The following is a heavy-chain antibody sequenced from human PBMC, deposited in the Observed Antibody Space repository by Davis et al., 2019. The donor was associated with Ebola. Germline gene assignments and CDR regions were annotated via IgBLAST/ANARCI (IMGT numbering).Heavy chain of an antibody. V-gene: IGHV3-9*01. D-gene: IGHD6-19*01. CDR2: INWNSAFI. Sequence: SLKISCTGPGFVFDDRAIHWVRQAPGKGLEWVAGINWNSAFIVYVDSVKGRFTISRDNAKKVLYLQMNSLRVEDTGVYYCARGSGGGDGDWGQGVLVSVSS. CDR3: ARGSGGGDGD. J-gene: IGHJ4*02. CDR1: GFVFDDRA.